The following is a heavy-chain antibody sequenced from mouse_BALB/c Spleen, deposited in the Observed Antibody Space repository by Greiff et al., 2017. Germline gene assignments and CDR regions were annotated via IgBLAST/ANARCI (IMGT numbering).Heavy chain of an antibody. CDR2: IDPANGNT. CDR1: GFNIKDTY. D-gene: IGHD2-2*01. CDR3: ANGYGYPWFAY. J-gene: IGHJ3*01. Sequence: VQLKESGAELVKPGASVKLSCTASGFNIKDTYMPWVKQRPEQGLEWIGRIDPANGNTKYDPKFQGKATITADTSSNTAYLQLSSLTSEDTAVYYCANGYGYPWFAYWGQGTLVTVSA. V-gene: IGHV14-3*02.